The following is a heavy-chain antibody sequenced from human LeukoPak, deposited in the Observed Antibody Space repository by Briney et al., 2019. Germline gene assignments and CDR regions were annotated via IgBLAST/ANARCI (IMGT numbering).Heavy chain of an antibody. Sequence: ASVKVSCKASGYTFTGYYMHWVRQAPGQGLEWMGWINPNSGGTNYAQKFQGRVTMTRDTSISTAYMALSRLGSDDPAVYYCARDLPSSPSCCPQENYLPYWAQGPLVPVSS. J-gene: IGHJ4*02. CDR1: GYTFTGYY. V-gene: IGHV1-2*02. CDR3: ARDLPSSPSCCPQENYLPY. CDR2: INPNSGGT. D-gene: IGHD2-2*01.